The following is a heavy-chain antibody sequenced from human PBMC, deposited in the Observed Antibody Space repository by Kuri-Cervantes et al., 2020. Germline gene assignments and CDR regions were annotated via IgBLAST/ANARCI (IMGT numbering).Heavy chain of an antibody. CDR1: GFTFSSYD. CDR3: ARGLHYYDSSGYPY. J-gene: IGHJ4*01. CDR2: IGTAGDT. V-gene: IGHV3-13*01. Sequence: GGSLRLSCAASGFTFSSYDMHWVRQATGKGLEWVSAIGTAGDTYYPGSVKGRFTISRENAKNSLYLQMNSLRAGDTAVYYCARGLHYYDSSGYPYWGHGTLVTVSS. D-gene: IGHD3-22*01.